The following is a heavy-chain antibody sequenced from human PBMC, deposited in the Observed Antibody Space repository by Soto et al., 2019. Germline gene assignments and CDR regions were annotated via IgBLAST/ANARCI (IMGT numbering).Heavy chain of an antibody. Sequence: AQLLESGGDLVQPGGSLRLSCAASGVTFSNYAMSWVRQAPGKGLEWVSIISGRGGATTHYADSVKGRVTISTDTSKNTVFLQMSSLRAEDTAIYYCVKHEGSICGVTTPLYGMDVWGQGTTVTVSS. D-gene: IGHD3-3*01. CDR1: GVTFSNYA. V-gene: IGHV3-23*01. J-gene: IGHJ6*02. CDR3: VKHEGSICGVTTPLYGMDV. CDR2: ISGRGGATT.